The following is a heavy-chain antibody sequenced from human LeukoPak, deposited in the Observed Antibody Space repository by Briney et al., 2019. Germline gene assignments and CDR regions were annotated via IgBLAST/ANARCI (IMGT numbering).Heavy chain of an antibody. CDR3: ARVAEASVFDY. Sequence: SETLSLTCTVSGGSISSSSYYWSWIRQPPGKGLEWIGEINHSGSTNYNPSLKSRVTISVDTSKNQLSLKLSSVTAADTAVYYCARVAEASVFDYWGQGTLVTVSS. J-gene: IGHJ4*02. CDR1: GGSISSSSYY. D-gene: IGHD6-13*01. CDR2: INHSGST. V-gene: IGHV4-39*07.